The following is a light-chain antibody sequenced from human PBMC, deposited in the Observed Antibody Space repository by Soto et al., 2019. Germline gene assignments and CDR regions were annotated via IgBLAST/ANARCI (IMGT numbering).Light chain of an antibody. CDR2: AVS. CDR3: QQTSSAPPL. CDR1: QRIGTN. J-gene: IGKJ1*01. Sequence: DIQMTQSPSSLSASIGDRVTLTCRASQRIGTNLNWYQQRPGKAPKLLIYAVSSLQSGVSSRFSGSGSGTDFTLSLNSLQREDFATYYCQQTSSAPPLFGQGTKVEIK. V-gene: IGKV1-39*01.